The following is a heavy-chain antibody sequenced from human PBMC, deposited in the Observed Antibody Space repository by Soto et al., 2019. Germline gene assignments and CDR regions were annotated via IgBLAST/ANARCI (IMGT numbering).Heavy chain of an antibody. CDR2: VNPNNGYT. CDR3: AKVSRKGSAIDFDY. D-gene: IGHD3-10*01. Sequence: QVQLVQSGAELKKPGASVKVSCKASGYTFSNYDMNWVRQATGQGPEWIGWVNPNNGYTGYAQKFQGLVTLTTDISTTTAYMELTSLRSEDTASYYCAKVSRKGSAIDFDYWGQGTLITVSS. CDR1: GYTFSNYD. J-gene: IGHJ4*02. V-gene: IGHV1-8*01.